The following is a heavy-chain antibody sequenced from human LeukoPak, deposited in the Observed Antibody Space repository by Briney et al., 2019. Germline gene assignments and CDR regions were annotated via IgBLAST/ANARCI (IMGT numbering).Heavy chain of an antibody. CDR1: GFPFSSYW. CDR3: TRVGYIDEGIDY. D-gene: IGHD5-24*01. CDR2: IKQDGSKK. Sequence: GGSLRLSCVASGFPFSSYWMTWVRQAPGKGLEWVANIKQDGSKKSYVDSVKGRFTISRDNAKNSLYLQKNSLRAEDTAIYYCTRVGYIDEGIDYWGQGTLVTVSS. J-gene: IGHJ4*02. V-gene: IGHV3-7*04.